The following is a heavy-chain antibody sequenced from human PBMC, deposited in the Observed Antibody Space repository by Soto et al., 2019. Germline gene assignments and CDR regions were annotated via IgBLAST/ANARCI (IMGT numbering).Heavy chain of an antibody. CDR3: ERAHPTYNYGSSAIGY. CDR2: IYYSGST. D-gene: IGHD3-22*01. J-gene: IGHJ4*02. CDR1: GGSISSGGYY. V-gene: IGHV4-31*03. Sequence: SETLYLTCTVSGGSISSGGYYWSWIRQHPGKGLEWLGYIYYSGSTYYNPSLKSRVTISVDTSKNQFSLKLSSVTAADSAVYDFERAHPTYNYGSSAIGYWGQGTLVTVSS.